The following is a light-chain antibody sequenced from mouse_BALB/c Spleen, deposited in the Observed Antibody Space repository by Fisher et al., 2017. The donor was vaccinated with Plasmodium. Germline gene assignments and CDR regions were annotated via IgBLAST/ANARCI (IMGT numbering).Light chain of an antibody. CDR3: HQYHRSPPMT. CDR2: STS. V-gene: IGKV4-74*01. Sequence: IVITQSTAIMSASPGERVTMTCTASSSVSSSNLHWYQQKPGSSHKLWIYSTSNLASGVPARFSGSGSGTSYSLTISSMEAEDAATYYCHQYHRSPPMTFGGGTKLEIK. CDR1: SSVSSSN. J-gene: IGKJ1*01.